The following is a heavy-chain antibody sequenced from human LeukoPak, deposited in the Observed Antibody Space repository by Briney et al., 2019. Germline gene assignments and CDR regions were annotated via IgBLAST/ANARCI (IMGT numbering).Heavy chain of an antibody. V-gene: IGHV4-59*01. CDR3: ARVSWPDAFDI. D-gene: IGHD5-12*01. J-gene: IGHJ3*02. Sequence: SETLSLTCTVSGGSISSYYWSWIRQPPGKGLEWIGYIYYSGSTNYNPSLKSRVNISVDTSKNQFSLKLSSVTAADTAIYYCARVSWPDAFDIWGQGTMVTGSS. CDR2: IYYSGST. CDR1: GGSISSYY.